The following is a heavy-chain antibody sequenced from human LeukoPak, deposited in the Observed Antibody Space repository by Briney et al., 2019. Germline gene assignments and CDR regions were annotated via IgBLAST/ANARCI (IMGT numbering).Heavy chain of an antibody. CDR1: GFTFSNYY. D-gene: IGHD1-26*01. V-gene: IGHV3-33*08. CDR2: IWYDGSNK. J-gene: IGHJ6*02. CDR3: ARDLWEPSVGMDV. Sequence: GSLRLSCVASGFTFSNYYMHWVRQAPGKGLEWVAGIWYDGSNKNYVDSVKGRFTISRDNSKNTLFLEMSSLRVEDTAVYYCARDLWEPSVGMDVWGQGTTVTVSS.